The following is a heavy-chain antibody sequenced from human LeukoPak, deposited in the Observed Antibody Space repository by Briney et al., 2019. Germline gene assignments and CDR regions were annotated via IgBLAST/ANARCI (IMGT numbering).Heavy chain of an antibody. V-gene: IGHV3-73*01. Sequence: QTGGSLRLSCAASGFTFSGSAMHWVRQASGKGLEWVGRIRSKANSYATAYAASVKGRFTISRDDSKNTAYLQMNSLKTEDTAVYYCAKDERVAAAAWGQGTLVTVSS. CDR2: IRSKANSYAT. J-gene: IGHJ5*02. D-gene: IGHD6-13*01. CDR1: GFTFSGSA. CDR3: AKDERVAAAA.